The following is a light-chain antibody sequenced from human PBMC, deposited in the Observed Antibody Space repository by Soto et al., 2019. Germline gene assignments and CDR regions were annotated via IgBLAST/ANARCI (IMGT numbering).Light chain of an antibody. V-gene: IGKV2-28*01. CDR2: LGS. J-gene: IGKJ1*01. CDR3: MQPLQTPWT. Sequence: DIVMTQSPLSLPVTPGEPASISCRSSRSLLHNNGNNYLDWYLQKPGQSPQLLIYLGSNRASGVPDRFSGSGSGTDFTLKISRVEAEDVGVYYCMQPLQTPWTFGQGTKVDIK. CDR1: RSLLHNNGNNY.